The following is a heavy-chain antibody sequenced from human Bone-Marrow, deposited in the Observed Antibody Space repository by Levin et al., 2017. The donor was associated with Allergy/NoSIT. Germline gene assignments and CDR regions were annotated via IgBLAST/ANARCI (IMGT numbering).Heavy chain of an antibody. D-gene: IGHD1-14*01. Sequence: ETLSLTCAASGLTVSNNYMSWVRQAPGKGLEWVALIYSRGDTYYADSVKGRFTISRDNSKNTLYLQMNSLRTEDTAVYHCARNIPVTDLGFWGRGTLVTVSA. CDR2: IYSRGDT. J-gene: IGHJ4*02. V-gene: IGHV3-53*01. CDR1: GLTVSNNY. CDR3: ARNIPVTDLGF.